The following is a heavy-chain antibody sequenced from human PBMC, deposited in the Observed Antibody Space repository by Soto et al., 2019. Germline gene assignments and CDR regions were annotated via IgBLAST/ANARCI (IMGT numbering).Heavy chain of an antibody. D-gene: IGHD1-1*01. CDR2: IYYSGST. J-gene: IGHJ6*03. CDR1: GGSISSYY. Sequence: PSETLSLTCTVSGGSISSYYWSWIRQPPGKGLEWIGYIYYSGSTNYNPSLKSRVTISVDTSKNQFSLKLSSVTAADTAVYYCARSVQLERAYYYYYMDVWGKGTTVTAP. V-gene: IGHV4-59*08. CDR3: ARSVQLERAYYYYYMDV.